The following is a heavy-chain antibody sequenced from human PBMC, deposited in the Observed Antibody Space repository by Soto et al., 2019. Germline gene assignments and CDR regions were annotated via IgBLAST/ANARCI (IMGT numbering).Heavy chain of an antibody. CDR2: ISYIGTT. J-gene: IGHJ3*02. CDR3: ARDAGYQLTGAFDI. V-gene: IGHV4-59*01. CDR1: GGPISTYY. D-gene: IGHD2-2*01. Sequence: QVQLQESGPGLVKPSETLSLTCTVSGGPISTYYWSWIRQSPGKGLEWIGFISYIGTTQYNPSFKSRVTISVETSKNQFSLSLTSVSAADTAVYYCARDAGYQLTGAFDICGPGTMVAVAA.